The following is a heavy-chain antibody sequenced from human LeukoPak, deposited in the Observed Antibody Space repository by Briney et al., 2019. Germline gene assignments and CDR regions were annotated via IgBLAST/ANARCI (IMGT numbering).Heavy chain of an antibody. CDR2: INPNSGGT. Sequence: GASVNVSCEASGYTFTGYYMHWVRQAPGQGLEWMGWINPNSGGTNYAQKFQGRVTMTRDTSISTAYMELRRLRSDDTAVYYCARRLLWFGEFLGYWGQGTLVTVSS. D-gene: IGHD3-10*01. J-gene: IGHJ4*02. V-gene: IGHV1-2*02. CDR3: ARRLLWFGEFLGY. CDR1: GYTFTGYY.